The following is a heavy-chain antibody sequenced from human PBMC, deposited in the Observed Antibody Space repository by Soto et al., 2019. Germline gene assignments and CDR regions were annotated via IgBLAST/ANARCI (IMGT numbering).Heavy chain of an antibody. V-gene: IGHV3-7*04. Sequence: EVQLVESGGGLVQPGGSLRLSCAASGFTFTNYWMSWVRQAPGNGLEWVANIKQDGGEKYYVDSVKGRFTISRDNAKDSLYLHMNSLRAEDTAVYYCARDYGGNPGIYWGQGTLVPVSS. CDR1: GFTFTNYW. J-gene: IGHJ4*02. CDR2: IKQDGGEK. D-gene: IGHD2-15*01. CDR3: ARDYGGNPGIY.